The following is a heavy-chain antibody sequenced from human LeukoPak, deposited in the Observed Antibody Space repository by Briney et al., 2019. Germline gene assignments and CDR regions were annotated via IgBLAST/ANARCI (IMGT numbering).Heavy chain of an antibody. J-gene: IGHJ5*02. Sequence: ASVKVSCKASGYTFTSYDINWVRQAPGQGLEWMGWINPNSGGTNYAQKFQGRVTMTRDTSISTAYMELSRLRSDDTAVYYCARDQWFGELFINWFDPWGQGTLVTVSS. D-gene: IGHD3-10*01. CDR1: GYTFTSYD. V-gene: IGHV1-2*02. CDR2: INPNSGGT. CDR3: ARDQWFGELFINWFDP.